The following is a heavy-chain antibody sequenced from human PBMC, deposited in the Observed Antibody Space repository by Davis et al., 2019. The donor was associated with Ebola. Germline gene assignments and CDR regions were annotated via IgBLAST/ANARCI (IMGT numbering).Heavy chain of an antibody. CDR2: MSGSGGSS. J-gene: IGHJ6*02. D-gene: IGHD6-19*01. Sequence: GGSLRLSCADSGFSFSSYAMSWVRQAPGKGLEWVSAMSGSGGSSYYADYVKGRFTISRDNSKNTLYLQMNSLRAEDQAVYYCAKAGKIAVAGTYYYYGVDVWGQATTVTLSS. CDR3: AKAGKIAVAGTYYYYGVDV. V-gene: IGHV3-23*01. CDR1: GFSFSSYA.